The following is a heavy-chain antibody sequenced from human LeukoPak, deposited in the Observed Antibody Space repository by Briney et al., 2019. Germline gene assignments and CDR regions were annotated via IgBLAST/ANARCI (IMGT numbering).Heavy chain of an antibody. CDR1: RFTFSSYG. J-gene: IGHJ6*03. Sequence: GGSLRLSCAASRFTFSSYGMHWVRQAPGKGLEWVAFIRYDGRNKYYADSVKGRFTISRDNAKNSLYLQMNSLRAEDTAVYYCARIRGSSSSVLMDVWGKGTTVTVSS. CDR2: IRYDGRNK. CDR3: ARIRGSSSSVLMDV. D-gene: IGHD6-13*01. V-gene: IGHV3-30*02.